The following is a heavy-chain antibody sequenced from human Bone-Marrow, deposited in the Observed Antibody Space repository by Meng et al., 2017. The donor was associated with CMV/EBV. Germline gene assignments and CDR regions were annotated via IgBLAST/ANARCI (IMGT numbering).Heavy chain of an antibody. CDR1: GYTFTGYY. V-gene: IGHV1-2*02. Sequence: ASVKVSCKASGYTFTGYYMHWVRQAPGQGLEWMGWINPNSGGTNYAQKFQGRVTMTRDKSISTAYMELSSLRSEDTAVYYCARAGGGYSYGTPYYHYGMDVWGQGTTVTFSS. J-gene: IGHJ6*02. D-gene: IGHD5-18*01. CDR2: INPNSGGT. CDR3: ARAGGGYSYGTPYYHYGMDV.